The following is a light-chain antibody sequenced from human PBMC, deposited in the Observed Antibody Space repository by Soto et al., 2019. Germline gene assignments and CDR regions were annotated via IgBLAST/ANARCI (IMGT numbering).Light chain of an antibody. CDR1: QSISSY. V-gene: IGKV1-39*01. CDR2: AAS. Sequence: DIQMTQSPSSLSASVGDRVTITCRASQSISSYLNWYQQKPGKAPKLLIYAASSLQSGVASRFSGSGSGTDFTLTIISLQPEDFASDYCQQSYSTPPLTFGGGTKVEIK. CDR3: QQSYSTPPLT. J-gene: IGKJ4*01.